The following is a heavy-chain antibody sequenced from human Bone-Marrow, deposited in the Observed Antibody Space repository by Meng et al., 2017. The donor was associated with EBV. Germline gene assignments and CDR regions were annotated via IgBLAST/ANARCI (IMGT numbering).Heavy chain of an antibody. Sequence: QKWGAGRCKPLSSLSRTCAVYCGSFSCYYWSWYRQTPGKGLGWIGEINHSGSTNYSPSLKGRIPGSVHTSKNPFSLKLSSVNAADTAVYYCARERPRISTARPYYFDYWGQGTLVTVSS. CDR2: INHSGST. D-gene: IGHD2/OR15-2a*01. J-gene: IGHJ4*02. V-gene: IGHV4-34*01. CDR1: CGSFSCYY. CDR3: ARERPRISTARPYYFDY.